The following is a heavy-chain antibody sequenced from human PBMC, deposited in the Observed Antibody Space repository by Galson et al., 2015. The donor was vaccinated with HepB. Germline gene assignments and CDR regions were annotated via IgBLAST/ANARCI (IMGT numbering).Heavy chain of an antibody. CDR3: ARVEAAGGSYYFDH. D-gene: IGHD6-13*01. Sequence: CAISGDSVSSKSAAWNWIRQSPSRGLEWLGRTYYRSKWSNDYAVSVKSRITINPDTSKNQFSLQLNSVTPGDTAMYYCARVEAAGGSYYFDHWGQGTLVTVSS. CDR2: TYYRSKWSN. CDR1: GDSVSSKSAA. V-gene: IGHV6-1*01. J-gene: IGHJ4*02.